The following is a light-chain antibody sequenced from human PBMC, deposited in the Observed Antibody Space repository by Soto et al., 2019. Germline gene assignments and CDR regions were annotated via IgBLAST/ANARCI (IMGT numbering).Light chain of an antibody. CDR2: ANN. CDR3: QSYDSSLSGYFV. V-gene: IGLV1-40*01. Sequence: QSVLTHPPSVSGAPGQRVTISCTGSSSNIRAGYDVHWYQQLPGTAPKLLIYANNNRPSGVPDRFSGSKSGTSASLAITGLQAEDEADYYCQSYDSSLSGYFVFGTGTKVTVL. J-gene: IGLJ1*01. CDR1: SSNIRAGYD.